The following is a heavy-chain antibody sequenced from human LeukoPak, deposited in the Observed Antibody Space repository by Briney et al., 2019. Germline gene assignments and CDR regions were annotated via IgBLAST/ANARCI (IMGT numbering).Heavy chain of an antibody. V-gene: IGHV1-18*01. CDR1: GYTFTSYG. Sequence: GASVKVSCKASGYTFTSYGISWVRQAPGQGLEWMGWISAYNGNTNYAQKLQGRVTMTTDTSTSTAYMELRSLRSDDTAVYYCARDNTMVRGVIITPLSIDYWGQGTLVTVSS. CDR2: ISAYNGNT. CDR3: ARDNTMVRGVIITPLSIDY. J-gene: IGHJ4*02. D-gene: IGHD3-10*01.